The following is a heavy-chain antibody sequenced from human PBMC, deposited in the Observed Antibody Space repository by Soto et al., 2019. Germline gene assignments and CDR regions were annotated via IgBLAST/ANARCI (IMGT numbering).Heavy chain of an antibody. J-gene: IGHJ6*02. CDR2: IYYSGST. D-gene: IGHD6-19*01. V-gene: IGHV4-39*01. CDR1: GGSISSSSYY. CDR3: ARLAEGLEWLGLEKNYYYYYGMDV. Sequence: PSGTLSLTCTVSGGSISSSSYYWGWIRQPPGKGLEWIGSIYYSGSTYYNPSLKSRVTISVDTSKNQFSLKLSSVTAADTAVYYCARLAEGLEWLGLEKNYYYYYGMDVWGQGTTVTVSS.